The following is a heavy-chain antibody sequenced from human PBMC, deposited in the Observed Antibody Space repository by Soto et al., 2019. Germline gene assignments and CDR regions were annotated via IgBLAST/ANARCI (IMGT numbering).Heavy chain of an antibody. V-gene: IGHV3-23*01. CDR1: GFTFKTYD. J-gene: IGHJ5*01. Sequence: PGGSLRLSCAASGFTFKTYDMNWVRQAQGKGLEWVSTISGSGVNSFYADSVKGRFTISRDNSKNMLYLQMNSLRVEDTALYSCAKAGDVVVTYFDSWGQGSQVTVSS. CDR2: ISGSGVNS. CDR3: AKAGDVVVTYFDS. D-gene: IGHD2-21*01.